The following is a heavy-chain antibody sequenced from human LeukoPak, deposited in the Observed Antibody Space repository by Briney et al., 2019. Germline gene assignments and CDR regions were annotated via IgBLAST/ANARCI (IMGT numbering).Heavy chain of an antibody. V-gene: IGHV3-21*01. CDR1: EINFISYS. Sequence: GGSLRLSCTVSEINFISYSMNWVRQAPGKGLEWVSSISSSSSYIYYADSVKGRLTISRDNAKNSLYLQMNSLRAEDTAVYYCARDLPPGPWGQGTLVTVSS. J-gene: IGHJ5*02. CDR2: ISSSSSYI. CDR3: ARDLPPGP.